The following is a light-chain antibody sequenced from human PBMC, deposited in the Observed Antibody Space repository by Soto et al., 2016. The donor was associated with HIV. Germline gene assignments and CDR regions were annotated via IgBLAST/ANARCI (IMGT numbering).Light chain of an antibody. CDR2: KAS. CDR1: QSISSW. V-gene: IGKV1-5*03. J-gene: IGKJ2*01. Sequence: DIQMTQSPSTLSASVGDRVIITCRASQSISSWLAWYQQKPGKAPKVLIYKASSLDSGVPSRFSGSGSGTEFTLTISSLQPDDFATYYCQQFGNSPYTFGQGTKLEIK. CDR3: QQFGNSPYT.